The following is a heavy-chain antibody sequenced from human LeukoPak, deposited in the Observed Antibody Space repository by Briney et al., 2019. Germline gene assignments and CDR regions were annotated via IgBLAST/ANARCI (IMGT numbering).Heavy chain of an antibody. J-gene: IGHJ4*02. V-gene: IGHV4-59*01. D-gene: IGHD3-10*01. CDR2: IYYSGST. Sequence: SETLSLTCTVPGGSISSYYWSWIRQPPGKGLEWIGYIYYSGSTNYNPSLKSRVTISVDTSKNQFSLKLSSVTAADTAVYYCARFLMVRGVIGYFDYWGQGTLVTVSS. CDR3: ARFLMVRGVIGYFDY. CDR1: GGSISSYY.